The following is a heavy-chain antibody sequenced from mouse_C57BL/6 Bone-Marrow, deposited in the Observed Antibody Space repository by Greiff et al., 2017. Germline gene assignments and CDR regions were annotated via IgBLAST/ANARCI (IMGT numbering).Heavy chain of an antibody. CDR2: IWRGGST. CDR1: GFSLTSYG. D-gene: IGHD2-5*01. Sequence: VQLQQSGPGLVQPSQSLSITCTVSGFSLTSYGVHWVRQSPGKGLEWLGVIWRGGSTDYNAAFMSRLSITKDNSKSQVFFKMNSLQADDTAIYYCAKHSNYDLTWFAYWGQGTLVTVSA. V-gene: IGHV2-5*01. J-gene: IGHJ3*01. CDR3: AKHSNYDLTWFAY.